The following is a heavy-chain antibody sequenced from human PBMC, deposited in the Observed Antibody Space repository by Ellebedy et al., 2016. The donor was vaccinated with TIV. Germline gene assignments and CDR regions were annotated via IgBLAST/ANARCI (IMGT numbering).Heavy chain of an antibody. V-gene: IGHV3-7*01. CDR3: VAGAGWLPDY. Sequence: PGGSLRLSCAASGFAFSSYWMNWVRQAPGRGPEWVANIKKDGSEQNYVESVKGRFTISRDNAKNTIYLQMSRLRVEDAGVYYCVAGAGWLPDYWGQGTLVAVSA. D-gene: IGHD5-12*01. J-gene: IGHJ4*02. CDR1: GFAFSSYW. CDR2: IKKDGSEQ.